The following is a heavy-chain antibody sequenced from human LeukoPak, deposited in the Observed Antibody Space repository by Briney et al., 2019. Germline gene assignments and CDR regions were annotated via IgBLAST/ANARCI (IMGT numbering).Heavy chain of an antibody. J-gene: IGHJ4*02. CDR2: INRSAST. V-gene: IGHV4-34*01. D-gene: IGHD6-19*01. CDR1: GGSSTNYF. CDR3: ARDDTGYSSGWSKDFDY. Sequence: SETLSLTCVLYGGSSTNYFWSWIRQPPGKGLEWIGEINRSASTNYNPSLKSRVTISIDTSKNQFSLKLSSVTAADTAVYYCARDDTGYSSGWSKDFDYWGQGTLVTVSS.